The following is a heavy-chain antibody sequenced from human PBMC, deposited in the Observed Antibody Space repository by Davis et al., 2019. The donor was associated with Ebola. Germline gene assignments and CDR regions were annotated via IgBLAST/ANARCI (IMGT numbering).Heavy chain of an antibody. CDR1: RFTFSSYS. J-gene: IGHJ4*02. CDR2: ISSSSSYI. CDR3: AREDRSDYDFWSGYSDY. D-gene: IGHD3-3*01. V-gene: IGHV3-21*01. Sequence: GESLKISCAASRFTFSSYSMNWVRQAPGKGLKWVSSISSSSSYIYYADSVKGRFTISRDNAKNSLYLQMNSLRAEDTAVYYCAREDRSDYDFWSGYSDYWGQGTLVTVSS.